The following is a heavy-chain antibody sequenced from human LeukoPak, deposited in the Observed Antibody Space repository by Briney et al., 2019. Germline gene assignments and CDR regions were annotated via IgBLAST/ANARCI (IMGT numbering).Heavy chain of an antibody. CDR1: GYTFTSYG. D-gene: IGHD4-17*01. V-gene: IGHV1-18*01. CDR3: ARDFSVTNPFDY. Sequence: ASVKVSCKASGYTFTSYGISWVRQAPGQGLEWMGWISAYNGNTNYAQKPQGRVTMTTDTSTSTAYMELRSLRSDDTAVYYCARDFSVTNPFDYWGQGTLVTVSS. CDR2: ISAYNGNT. J-gene: IGHJ4*02.